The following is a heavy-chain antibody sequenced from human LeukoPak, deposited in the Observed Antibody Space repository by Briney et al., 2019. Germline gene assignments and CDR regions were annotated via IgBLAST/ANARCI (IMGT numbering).Heavy chain of an antibody. CDR2: IKQDGSEK. V-gene: IGHV3-7*01. D-gene: IGHD3-3*01. CDR1: GFTFSRYW. J-gene: IGHJ4*02. Sequence: GGSLRLSCAASGFTFSRYWMSWVRQAPGKGLEWVANIKQDGSEKYSVDSVKGRFTISRDNAKNSLYLQMNSLRAEDTAVYYCARDADAEWLAAWFFHWGQGTLVTVSS. CDR3: ARDADAEWLAAWFFH.